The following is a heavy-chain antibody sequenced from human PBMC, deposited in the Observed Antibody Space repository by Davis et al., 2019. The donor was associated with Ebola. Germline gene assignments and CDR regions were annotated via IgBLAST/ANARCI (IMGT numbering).Heavy chain of an antibody. CDR2: IKPDGSEQ. Sequence: GESLKISCAISGFSVITNYMSWVRQAPGKGLEWVANIKPDGSEQQYVDSVKGRFTISRDNAKNSLYLQMNSLRVEDTAVYYCARPLRSASPIYWGQGTLVTVSS. D-gene: IGHD1-26*01. CDR3: ARPLRSASPIY. V-gene: IGHV3-7*01. J-gene: IGHJ4*02. CDR1: GFSVITNY.